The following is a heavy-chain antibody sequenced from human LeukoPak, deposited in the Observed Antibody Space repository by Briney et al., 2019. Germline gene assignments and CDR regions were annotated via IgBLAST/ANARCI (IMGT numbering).Heavy chain of an antibody. CDR3: ARGPGGAMVPWD. V-gene: IGHV1-46*01. CDR1: VYTFTIYY. D-gene: IGHD5-18*01. J-gene: IGHJ4*02. CDR2: INPSGGST. Sequence: GASVTVSFTCSVYTFTIYYMHWVRQAPGQGLERMGIINPSGGSTSYAQKFQGRVTMTRDTSTSTVYMELSSLRSEDTAVYYCARGPGGAMVPWDWGQGTLVTVSS.